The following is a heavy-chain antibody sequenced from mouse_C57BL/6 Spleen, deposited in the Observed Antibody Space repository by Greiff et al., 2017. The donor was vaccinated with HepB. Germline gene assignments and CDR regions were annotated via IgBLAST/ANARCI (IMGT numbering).Heavy chain of an antibody. CDR2: IYPGSGNT. J-gene: IGHJ1*03. CDR3: ARVTTVAWYFDV. V-gene: IGHV1-76*01. D-gene: IGHD1-1*01. Sequence: QVQLKQSGAELVRPGASVKLSCKASGYTFTDYYINWVKQRPGQGLEWIARIYPGSGNTYYNEKFKGKATLTAEKSSSTAYMQLSSLTSEDSAVYFCARVTTVAWYFDVWGTGTTVTVSS. CDR1: GYTFTDYY.